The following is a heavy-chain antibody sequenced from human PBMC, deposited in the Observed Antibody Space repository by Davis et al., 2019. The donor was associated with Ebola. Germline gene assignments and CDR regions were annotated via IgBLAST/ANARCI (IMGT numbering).Heavy chain of an antibody. CDR3: ARPQGGSNYDEGQVFDY. CDR2: IIPIFGTA. V-gene: IGHV1-69*13. D-gene: IGHD4-11*01. Sequence: SVKVSCKASGYTFTSYGISWVRQAPGQGLEWMGGIIPIFGTANYAQKFQGRVTITADESTSTAYMELSSLRSEDTAVYYCARPQGGSNYDEGQVFDYWGQGTLVTVSS. CDR1: GYTFTSYG. J-gene: IGHJ4*02.